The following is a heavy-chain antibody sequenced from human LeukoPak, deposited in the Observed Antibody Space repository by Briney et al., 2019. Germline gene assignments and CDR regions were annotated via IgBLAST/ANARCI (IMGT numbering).Heavy chain of an antibody. Sequence: PGGSLRLSCTASGFAFSDYWMSWVRQAPGKGLEWVSYISSSGSTIYYADSVKGRFTISRDNAKNSLYLQMNSLRAEDTAVYYCAREPSSSWTADHFDYWGQGTLVTVSS. CDR1: GFAFSDYW. CDR2: ISSSGSTI. V-gene: IGHV3-11*04. D-gene: IGHD6-13*01. CDR3: AREPSSSWTADHFDY. J-gene: IGHJ4*02.